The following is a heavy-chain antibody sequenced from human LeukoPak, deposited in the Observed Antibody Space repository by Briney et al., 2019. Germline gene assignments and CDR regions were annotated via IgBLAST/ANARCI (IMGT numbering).Heavy chain of an antibody. CDR1: GGSVSRGSYY. CDR3: ARHDFWSGYSDY. CDR2: IYYSGST. J-gene: IGHJ4*02. D-gene: IGHD3-3*01. Sequence: PSETLSLTCTVSGGSVSRGSYYWSWIRQPPGKGLEWIGYIYYSGSTNYNPSLKSRVTISVDTSKNQFSLKLSSVTAADTAVYYCARHDFWSGYSDYWGQGTLVTVSS. V-gene: IGHV4-61*01.